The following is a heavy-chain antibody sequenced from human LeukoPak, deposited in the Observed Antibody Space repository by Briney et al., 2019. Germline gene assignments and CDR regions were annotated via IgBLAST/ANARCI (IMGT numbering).Heavy chain of an antibody. Sequence: SETLSLTCTVSGGSISSYYGSWIRQPAGKGLEWIGRIYTSGSTNYNPSLQGRVTMSVDTSKNQFSLQLSSVTAADTAVYYCARLFQEPCGDYWGQGTLVTVSS. CDR3: ARLFQEPCGDY. J-gene: IGHJ4*02. CDR2: IYTSGST. D-gene: IGHD1-26*01. V-gene: IGHV4-4*07. CDR1: GGSISSYY.